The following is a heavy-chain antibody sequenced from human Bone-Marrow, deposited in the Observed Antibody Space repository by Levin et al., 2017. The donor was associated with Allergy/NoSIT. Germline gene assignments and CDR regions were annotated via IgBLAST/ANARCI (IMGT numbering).Heavy chain of an antibody. V-gene: IGHV4-30-4*01. CDR1: GGSINSGDYY. Sequence: SETLSLTCTVSGGSINSGDYYWSWIRQPPGKGLEWIGYTFYGSTFYNPSLKSRIDMSIDTSKNQFSLKVRSVTAADTAVYFCARGLGAPVEDAFGIWDQGTLVTVSS. J-gene: IGHJ3*02. CDR2: TFYGST. D-gene: IGHD3-3*01. CDR3: ARGLGAPVEDAFGI.